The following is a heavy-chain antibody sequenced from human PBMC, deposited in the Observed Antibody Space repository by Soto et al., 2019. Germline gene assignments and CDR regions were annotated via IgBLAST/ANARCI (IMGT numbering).Heavy chain of an antibody. J-gene: IGHJ6*02. V-gene: IGHV3-30-3*01. Sequence: QVQLVESGGGVVQPGRSLRLSCAASGFTFSSYAMHWVRQAPGKGLEWVAVISYDGSNKYYADSVKGRFTISRDNSKNTLYLQMNSLRAEDTAVYYCARVKGGLFYSGMDVWGQGTTVTVSS. CDR3: ARVKGGLFYSGMDV. D-gene: IGHD1-26*01. CDR2: ISYDGSNK. CDR1: GFTFSSYA.